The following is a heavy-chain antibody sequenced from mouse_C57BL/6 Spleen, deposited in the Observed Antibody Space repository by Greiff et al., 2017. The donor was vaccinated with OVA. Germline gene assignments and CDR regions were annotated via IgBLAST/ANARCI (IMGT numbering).Heavy chain of an antibody. Sequence: QVQLKESGAELVRPGASVTLSCKASGYTFTDYEMHWVKQTPVHGLEWIGAIDPETGGTAYNQKFKGKAILTADKSSSTAYLELRSLTSEDSAVYYCTREGDPLDYWGQGTTLTVSS. V-gene: IGHV1-15*01. CDR1: GYTFTDYE. CDR2: IDPETGGT. J-gene: IGHJ2*01. D-gene: IGHD2-13*01. CDR3: TREGDPLDY.